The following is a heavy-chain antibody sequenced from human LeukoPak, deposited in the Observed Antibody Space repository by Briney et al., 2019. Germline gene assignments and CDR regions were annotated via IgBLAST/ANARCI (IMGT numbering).Heavy chain of an antibody. J-gene: IGHJ4*02. D-gene: IGHD4-17*01. CDR3: AKVPYGDYVFAFDY. CDR2: ISYDGSNK. V-gene: IGHV3-30*18. Sequence: GGSLRLSCAASGFTFSSDGMHWVRQAPGKGLEWVAVISYDGSNKYYADSVKGRFTISRDNSKNTLCLQMNSLRAEDTAVYYCAKVPYGDYVFAFDYWGQGTLVTVSS. CDR1: GFTFSSDG.